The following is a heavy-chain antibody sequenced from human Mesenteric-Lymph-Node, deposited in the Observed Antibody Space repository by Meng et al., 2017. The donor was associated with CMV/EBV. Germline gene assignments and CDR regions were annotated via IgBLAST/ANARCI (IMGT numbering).Heavy chain of an antibody. Sequence: SGFTFSSYAMHWVRQDPGKGLEWVAVISYDGSNKYYADSVKGRFTISRDNSKNTLYLQMNSLRAEDTAVYYCARDPLNYYDTDVYFDYWGQGTLVTVSS. CDR2: ISYDGSNK. V-gene: IGHV3-30*04. CDR1: GFTFSSYA. D-gene: IGHD3-22*01. CDR3: ARDPLNYYDTDVYFDY. J-gene: IGHJ4*02.